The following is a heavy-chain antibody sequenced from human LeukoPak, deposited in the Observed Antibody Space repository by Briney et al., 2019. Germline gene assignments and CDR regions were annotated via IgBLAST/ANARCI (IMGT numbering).Heavy chain of an antibody. Sequence: SVKVSCKASGGAFSSYAISWVRQAPGQGLEWMGGIIPIFGTANYAQKFQGRVTITADKSTSTAYMELSSLRSEDTAVYYCARGGCSSTSCYGYYYYYYMDVWGKGTTVTVSS. CDR3: ARGGCSSTSCYGYYYYYYMDV. V-gene: IGHV1-69*06. CDR2: IIPIFGTA. J-gene: IGHJ6*03. CDR1: GGAFSSYA. D-gene: IGHD2-2*01.